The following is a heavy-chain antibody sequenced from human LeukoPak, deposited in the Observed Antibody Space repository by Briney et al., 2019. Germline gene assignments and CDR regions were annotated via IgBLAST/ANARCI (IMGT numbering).Heavy chain of an antibody. CDR1: GGSISSYY. V-gene: IGHV4-59*01. Sequence: SETLSLTCTVSGGSISSYYWSWIRQPPGKGLEWIGYIYYSGSTNYNPSLKSRVTISVDTSKNQFSLKLISVTAADTAVYSCARGEYSSPRSAFDIWGQGTMVTVSS. CDR3: ARGEYSSPRSAFDI. D-gene: IGHD6-6*01. J-gene: IGHJ3*02. CDR2: IYYSGST.